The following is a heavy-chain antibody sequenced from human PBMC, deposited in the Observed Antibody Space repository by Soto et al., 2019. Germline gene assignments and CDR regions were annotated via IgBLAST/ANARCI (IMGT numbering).Heavy chain of an antibody. D-gene: IGHD1-26*01. V-gene: IGHV1-2*02. J-gene: IGHJ4*02. Sequence: VKVSCKASGYTFTGYYMHWVRQAPGQGLEWMGWINPNSGGTNYAQKFQGRVTMTRDTSISTAYMELSRLRSDDTAVYYCARVGSLLSGSYGSYFDYWGQGTLVTVSS. CDR3: ARVGSLLSGSYGSYFDY. CDR1: GYTFTGYY. CDR2: INPNSGGT.